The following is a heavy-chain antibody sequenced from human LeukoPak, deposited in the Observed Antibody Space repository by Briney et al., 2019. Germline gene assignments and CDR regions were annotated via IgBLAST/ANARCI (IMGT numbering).Heavy chain of an antibody. D-gene: IGHD3-10*01. J-gene: IGHJ6*02. V-gene: IGHV4-31*03. Sequence: SQTLSLTCTVSGGSISSGGYYWSWIRQHPGKGLELIGYIYYSGSTYYNPFPKSRVTISVDTSKNQFSLKLSSVTAADTAVYYCAGEYGSGSYYTYYYYGMDVWGQGTTVTVSS. CDR1: GGSISSGGYY. CDR2: IYYSGST. CDR3: AGEYGSGSYYTYYYYGMDV.